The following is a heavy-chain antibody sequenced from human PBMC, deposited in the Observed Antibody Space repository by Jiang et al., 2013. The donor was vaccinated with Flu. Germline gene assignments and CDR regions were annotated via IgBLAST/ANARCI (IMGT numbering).Heavy chain of an antibody. CDR1: GFTVSSNY. V-gene: IGHV3-53*01. D-gene: IGHD2/OR15-2a*01. CDR3: ARDPIATGYYYYGMDV. CDR2: IYSGGST. J-gene: IGHJ6*02. Sequence: GGGLIQPGGSLRLSCAASGFTVSSNYMSWVRQAPGKGLEWVSVIYSGGSTYYADSVKGRFTISRDNSKNTLYLQMNSLRAEDTAVYYCARDPIATGYYYYGMDVWGQGTTVTVSS.